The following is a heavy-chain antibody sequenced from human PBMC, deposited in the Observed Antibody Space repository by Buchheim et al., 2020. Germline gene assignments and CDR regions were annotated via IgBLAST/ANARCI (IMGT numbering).Heavy chain of an antibody. Sequence: QVQLVESGGGVVQPGRSLRLSCAASGFTFSSYAMHWVRQAPGKGMEWVAVIPYDGSNKYYADPVKGRFTISRDNSKNTLYLQMNSLRAEDTAVYYCARDRGMVAYNWFDPWGQGTL. D-gene: IGHD1-26*01. J-gene: IGHJ5*02. CDR2: IPYDGSNK. CDR1: GFTFSSYA. CDR3: ARDRGMVAYNWFDP. V-gene: IGHV3-30-3*01.